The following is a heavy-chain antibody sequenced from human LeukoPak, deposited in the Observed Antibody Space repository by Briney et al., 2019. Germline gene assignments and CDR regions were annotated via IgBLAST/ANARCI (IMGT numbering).Heavy chain of an antibody. D-gene: IGHD1-26*01. Sequence: GGSLRLSCAASGFTYSSYAMSWVRQAPGKGLEWVSIIYSGGSTFYADSVKGRFAISRDNSKNTLYLQMNSLRAEDTAVYYCARGGSYLSAFDIWGQGTMVTVSS. CDR2: IYSGGST. V-gene: IGHV3-53*01. J-gene: IGHJ3*02. CDR1: GFTYSSYA. CDR3: ARGGSYLSAFDI.